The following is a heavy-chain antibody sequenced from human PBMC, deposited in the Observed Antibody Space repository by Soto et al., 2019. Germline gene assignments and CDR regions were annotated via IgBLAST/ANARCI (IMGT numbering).Heavy chain of an antibody. CDR3: ARGPWRFGELLLFTFDY. Sequence: QVQLVQSGAEVKKPGASVKVSCKASGYFFTGYYIHWVRQVPGQGLEWMGWINPNNSDTNYAQQFQGRVTMTRDMSITTVYMEMSSLTFDDTAVYYCARGPWRFGELLLFTFDYWGQGTLVTVSS. V-gene: IGHV1-2*02. D-gene: IGHD3-10*01. CDR1: GYFFTGYY. J-gene: IGHJ4*02. CDR2: INPNNSDT.